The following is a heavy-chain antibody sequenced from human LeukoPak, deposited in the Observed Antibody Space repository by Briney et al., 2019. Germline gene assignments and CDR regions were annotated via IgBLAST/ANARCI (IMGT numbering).Heavy chain of an antibody. CDR3: AGVIVVVPAATWAPGYYYYGMDV. CDR1: GGSFSGYY. V-gene: IGHV4-34*01. J-gene: IGHJ6*02. Sequence: SETLSLTCAVYGGSFSGYYWSWIRQPPGKGLEWIGEINHSGSTNYNPSLKSRVTISVDTSKNQFSLKLSSVTAADTAVYYCAGVIVVVPAATWAPGYYYYGMDVWGQGTTVTVSS. CDR2: INHSGST. D-gene: IGHD2-2*01.